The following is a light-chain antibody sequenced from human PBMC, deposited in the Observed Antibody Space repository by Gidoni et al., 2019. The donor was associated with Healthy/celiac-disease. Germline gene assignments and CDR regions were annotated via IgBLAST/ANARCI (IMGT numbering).Light chain of an antibody. Sequence: DIVMTQSPDSLAVSLGERATINCKSSQSVLYSSNNKNYLAWYQQKPGQPPKLLIYWASTRESGVPDRFSGSGSGTDFTLTISSLQAEDVAGYYCQQYYSKRTFXQXTKVEIK. CDR1: QSVLYSSNNKNY. V-gene: IGKV4-1*01. J-gene: IGKJ1*01. CDR3: QQYYSKRT. CDR2: WAS.